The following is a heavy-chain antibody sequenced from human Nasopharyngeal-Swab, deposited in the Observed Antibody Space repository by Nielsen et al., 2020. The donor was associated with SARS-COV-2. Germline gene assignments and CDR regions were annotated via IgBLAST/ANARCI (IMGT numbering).Heavy chain of an antibody. Sequence: ASVKVSCKASGYTFSDYYMHWVRQAPGQGLEWMGRVNPNSGDTIYAQEFQGRVTMTGDTSLGTAYMELRRLISDDTAVYYCVRDDGGVPGIPETGPPGAFWGQGTLVTVSS. V-gene: IGHV1-2*06. D-gene: IGHD6-13*01. CDR1: GYTFSDYY. CDR2: VNPNSGDT. CDR3: VRDDGGVPGIPETGPPGAF. J-gene: IGHJ4*02.